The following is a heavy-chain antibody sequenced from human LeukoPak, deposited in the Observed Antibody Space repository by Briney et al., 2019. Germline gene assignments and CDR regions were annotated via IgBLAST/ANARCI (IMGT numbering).Heavy chain of an antibody. CDR2: IFSNGDT. Sequence: GGSLRLSCTASEFTVSRNYMLWVRQAPGKGLEWVSPIFSNGDTHYADSVKGRFTISRDTSKNTVSLQMNSLRVEDTAMYYCTRDQMNYWGQGTLVTVSS. D-gene: IGHD5-24*01. CDR1: EFTVSRNY. CDR3: TRDQMNY. J-gene: IGHJ4*02. V-gene: IGHV3-53*01.